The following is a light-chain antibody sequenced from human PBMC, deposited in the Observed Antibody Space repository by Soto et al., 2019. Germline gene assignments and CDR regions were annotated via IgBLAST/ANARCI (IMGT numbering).Light chain of an antibody. J-gene: IGKJ5*01. CDR1: QNILSN. Sequence: EIVMTQSPATLSVSPGERATLSLRAIQNILSNLAWYQQKPGQAPRLLIYGASTRATGIPARFSGSGSGTEFTLTISSLQSEDFEIYYCQQYNNWPITFGQGTRLEIK. CDR3: QQYNNWPIT. V-gene: IGKV3-15*01. CDR2: GAS.